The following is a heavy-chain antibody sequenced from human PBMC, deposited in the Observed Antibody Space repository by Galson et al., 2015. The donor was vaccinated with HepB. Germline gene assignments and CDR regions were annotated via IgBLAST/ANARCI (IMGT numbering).Heavy chain of an antibody. Sequence: LSLTCAVYGGSFSGYYWSWIRQPPGKGLEWIGEINHSGSTNYNPSLKSRVTISVDTSKNQFSLKLSSVTAADTAVYYCARGIDYGDYTHDPNWFDPWGQGTLVTVSS. CDR1: GGSFSGYY. CDR2: INHSGST. V-gene: IGHV4-34*01. CDR3: ARGIDYGDYTHDPNWFDP. J-gene: IGHJ5*02. D-gene: IGHD4-17*01.